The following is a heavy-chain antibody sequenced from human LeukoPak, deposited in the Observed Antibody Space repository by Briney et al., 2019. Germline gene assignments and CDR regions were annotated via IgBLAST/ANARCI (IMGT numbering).Heavy chain of an antibody. CDR1: GYSISSGYY. D-gene: IGHD3-22*01. V-gene: IGHV4-38-2*02. CDR3: ARRDDSSGYYVGVFDY. CDR2: IYHSGST. Sequence: PSETLSLTCTVSGYSISSGYYWGWIRQPPGKGLEWIGSIYHSGSTYYNPSLKSRVTISVDTSKNQFSLKLSSVTAADTAVYYCARRDDSSGYYVGVFDYWGQGTLVTVSS. J-gene: IGHJ4*02.